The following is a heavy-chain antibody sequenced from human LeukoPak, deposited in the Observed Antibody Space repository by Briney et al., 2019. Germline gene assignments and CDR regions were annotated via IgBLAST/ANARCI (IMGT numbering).Heavy chain of an antibody. D-gene: IGHD3-3*01. J-gene: IGHJ4*02. CDR3: ARSYAFWSGYYDY. Sequence: SETLSLTCTVCGGSISSDYWSGVGQPPGEGGEGIGDIYYSGGTNYNPSLKSRVTISVDTSTTHFSLKLSSVTAADTAVYYCARSYAFWSGYYDYGGQGTLATVSS. CDR2: IYYSGGT. V-gene: IGHV4-59*01. CDR1: GGSISSDY.